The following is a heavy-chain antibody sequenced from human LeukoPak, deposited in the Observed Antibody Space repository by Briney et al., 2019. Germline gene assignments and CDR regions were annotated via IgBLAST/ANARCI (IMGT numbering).Heavy chain of an antibody. J-gene: IGHJ3*02. V-gene: IGHV1-2*02. Sequence: ASVKVSCKASGYTFTDYYMHWVRQAPGQGLEWMGWINPNIGGTNYAQKFQGRVTMTRDTSISTAYMELSRLRSDDTAVYYCARAGIWDYSDSSGYHNAAFDIWGQGTMVTVSS. CDR3: ARAGIWDYSDSSGYHNAAFDI. CDR1: GYTFTDYY. CDR2: INPNIGGT. D-gene: IGHD3-22*01.